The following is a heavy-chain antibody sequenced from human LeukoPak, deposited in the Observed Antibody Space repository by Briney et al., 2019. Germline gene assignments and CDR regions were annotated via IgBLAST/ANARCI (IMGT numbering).Heavy chain of an antibody. CDR1: GFTFDAYA. J-gene: IGHJ6*02. D-gene: IGHD1-26*01. CDR2: INKDGSAT. V-gene: IGHV3-43*02. CDR3: ATWAFYHSLDV. Sequence: PGRSLRLSCEASGFTFDAYAMRWVRQAPGKGLEWVSLINKDGSATYYADSVKGRFTISRDNSKNSLYLQMNSLRSEDTALYYCATWAFYHSLDVWGQGTTVTVSS.